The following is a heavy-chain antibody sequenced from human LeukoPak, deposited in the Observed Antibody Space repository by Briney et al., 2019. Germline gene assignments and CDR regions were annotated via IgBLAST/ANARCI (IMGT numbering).Heavy chain of an antibody. V-gene: IGHV1-46*01. J-gene: IGHJ4*02. Sequence: ASVKVSCKASGYSFTSYYTHWLRQAPGEGLEWMGIINPTAGDTTYAQKFQGRVTMTRDTSTSTVYMELSSLRAEDTAVYYCAKDEKYGSGPRGYFDYWGQGTLVTVSS. CDR3: AKDEKYGSGPRGYFDY. CDR1: GYSFTSYY. CDR2: INPTAGDT. D-gene: IGHD3-10*01.